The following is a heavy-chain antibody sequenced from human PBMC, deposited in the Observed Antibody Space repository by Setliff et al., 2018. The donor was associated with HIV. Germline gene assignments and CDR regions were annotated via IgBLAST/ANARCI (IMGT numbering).Heavy chain of an antibody. CDR2: MSGRTGDT. CDR1: GFTFNSYA. D-gene: IGHD6-25*01. J-gene: IGHJ4*02. Sequence: PGGSLRLSCAASGFTFNSYAMSWVRQAPGKGLEWVATMSGRTGDTYYADSVKGRFTISRDNSKNTLYLQMNSLRAEDTAVYYCAKDVGEADTNDYWGQGTLVTVSS. V-gene: IGHV3-23*01. CDR3: AKDVGEADTNDY.